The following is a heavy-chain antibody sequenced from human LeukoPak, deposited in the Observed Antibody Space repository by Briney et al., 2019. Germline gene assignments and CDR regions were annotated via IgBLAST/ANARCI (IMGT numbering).Heavy chain of an antibody. CDR1: GFTFSSFS. CDR2: ISSSGTYI. V-gene: IGHV3-21*01. Sequence: AGGSLRLSCEASGFTFSSFSMTWVRQAPGKGLEWVSSISSSGTYIYYADSLKGRFTSSRDNAKNSLYLLMSSLRVDDTAVYYCARALSTRDAFDIWGQGTMVTVSS. D-gene: IGHD3-16*02. J-gene: IGHJ3*02. CDR3: ARALSTRDAFDI.